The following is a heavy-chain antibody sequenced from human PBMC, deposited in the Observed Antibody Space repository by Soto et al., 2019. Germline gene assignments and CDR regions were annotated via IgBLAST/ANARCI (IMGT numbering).Heavy chain of an antibody. V-gene: IGHV2-5*01. CDR1: GFSLSTSGVG. D-gene: IGHD2-8*01. CDR3: ARRRVGNGHNY. Sequence: QITLKESGPTLVKPTQTLTLTCTFSGFSLSTSGVGVGWIRQPPGKALEWLAVIHWNDDEHRSPSLKSRLAITNDTSKNQVVLTMTNMDPVDTATYYCARRRVGNGHNYWGQGTLVTVSS. CDR2: IHWNDDE. J-gene: IGHJ4*02.